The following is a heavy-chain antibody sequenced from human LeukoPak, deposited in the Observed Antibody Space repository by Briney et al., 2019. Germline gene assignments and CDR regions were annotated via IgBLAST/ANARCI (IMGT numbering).Heavy chain of an antibody. Sequence: GGSLRLSCAASGFTLSSYWMSWVRQAPGKGLEWVAKIKPDGSEKYYVDSLKGRLTISRDNGKNSVYLQMNSLRAEDTAVYYCARSGGNIYDWAPDIWGQGTMVTVSS. J-gene: IGHJ3*02. V-gene: IGHV3-7*01. CDR1: GFTLSSYW. CDR3: ARSGGNIYDWAPDI. CDR2: IKPDGSEK. D-gene: IGHD3-16*01.